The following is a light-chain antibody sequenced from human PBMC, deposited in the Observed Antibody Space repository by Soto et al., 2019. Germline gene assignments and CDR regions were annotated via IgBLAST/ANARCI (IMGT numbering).Light chain of an antibody. CDR2: AAS. V-gene: IGKV1-9*01. CDR1: QDISGS. J-gene: IGKJ5*01. CDR3: QHINSYPIT. Sequence: DIQLTQSPSFLSASVGDRVTITCRASQDISGSLAWYQQKPGTAPKLLIFAASTLQGGVPSRFSGSESGTEWTVTISILQPEDFATYYCQHINSYPITFGQGTRLDIK.